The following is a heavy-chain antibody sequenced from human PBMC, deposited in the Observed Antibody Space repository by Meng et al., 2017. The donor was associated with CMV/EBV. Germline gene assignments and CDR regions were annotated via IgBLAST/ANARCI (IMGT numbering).Heavy chain of an antibody. Sequence: GGSLRLSCAASGFTFDAYAMHWVRQAPGKGLEWVSGISWNSGSIGYADSVKGRFTISRDNAKNSLYLQMNSLRAEDTALYYCAKDPALRGSSSPPAFDYWGQGTLVTVS. V-gene: IGHV3-9*01. D-gene: IGHD6-6*01. J-gene: IGHJ4*02. CDR2: ISWNSGSI. CDR3: AKDPALRGSSSPPAFDY. CDR1: GFTFDAYA.